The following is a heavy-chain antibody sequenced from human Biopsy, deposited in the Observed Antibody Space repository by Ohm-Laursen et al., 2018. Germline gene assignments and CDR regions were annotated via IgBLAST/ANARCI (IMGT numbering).Heavy chain of an antibody. D-gene: IGHD3-10*01. V-gene: IGHV4-61*08. CDR2: VFYSGAT. CDR3: ARAYYYGAGDFYSPWMGV. J-gene: IGHJ6*02. Sequence: VTLSLTCSVSGAAVSTFDFSWTRLRPAPGTGLEWIGYVFYSGATKYNPSLERRVRISLDADNNQFSLRLRSVTAADTATYYCARAYYYGAGDFYSPWMGVWGQGTTVSVSS. CDR1: GAAVSTFDFS.